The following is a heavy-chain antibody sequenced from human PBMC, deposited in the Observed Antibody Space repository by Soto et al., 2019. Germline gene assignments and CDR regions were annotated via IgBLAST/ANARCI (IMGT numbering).Heavy chain of an antibody. CDR3: ARGGQAPYYYYGMDV. CDR1: VYAFTNCG. V-gene: IGHV1-18*01. CDR2: ISGYNGNT. J-gene: IGHJ6*02. Sequence: ASVTVTCTSRVYAFTNCGFICVRQAPGQGLEWMGWISGYNGNTKYAEKFQGRVTMTTDTSTSTAHMELRSLRSDDTAVYYCARGGQAPYYYYGMDVWGQGTAVTVSS.